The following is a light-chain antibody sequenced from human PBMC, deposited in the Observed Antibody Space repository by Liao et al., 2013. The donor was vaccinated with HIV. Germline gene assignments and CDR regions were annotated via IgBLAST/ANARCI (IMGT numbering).Light chain of an antibody. V-gene: IGLV3-21*04. CDR1: NIGTKR. CDR2: YDT. J-gene: IGLJ2*01. CDR3: QVWDRGSDHPV. Sequence: SYELTQSPSVSVAPGRTARIACGGINIGTKRVHWYQHRPGQAPVVVISYDTDRPSGIPERFSGSNSGNTATLTISGVEAGDEADYYCQVWDRGSDHPVFGGGTKLTVL.